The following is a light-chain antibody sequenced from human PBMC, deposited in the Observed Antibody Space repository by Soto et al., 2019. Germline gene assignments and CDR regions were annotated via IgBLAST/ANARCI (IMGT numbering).Light chain of an antibody. CDR2: DVN. J-gene: IGLJ1*01. CDR1: SSDVGAYIF. Sequence: QSVLTQPPSASGSPGQSVTISCTGTSSDVGAYIFVSWYQQHPGKAPKLMVYDVNRWPPGVPDRFFGSKSGNTASLTVSGLQAEDEADYYCVSFAGGTYVFGTGTKVTVL. V-gene: IGLV2-8*01. CDR3: VSFAGGTYV.